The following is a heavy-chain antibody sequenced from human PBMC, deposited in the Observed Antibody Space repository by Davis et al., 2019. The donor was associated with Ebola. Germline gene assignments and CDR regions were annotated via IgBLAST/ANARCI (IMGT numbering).Heavy chain of an antibody. CDR1: GYMFTSYA. D-gene: IGHD4-23*01. J-gene: IGHJ5*02. Sequence: AASVKVSCKASGYMFTSYAMHWVRRAPGQRLEWMGWINAGNGNTKYSQKFQGRVTITRDTSASTAYMELSSLRSEDTAVYYCARGPLRWVGNWFDPWGQGTLVTVSS. CDR2: INAGNGNT. V-gene: IGHV1-3*01. CDR3: ARGPLRWVGNWFDP.